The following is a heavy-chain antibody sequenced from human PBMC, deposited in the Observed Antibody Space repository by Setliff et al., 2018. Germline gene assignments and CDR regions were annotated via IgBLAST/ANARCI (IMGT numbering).Heavy chain of an antibody. D-gene: IGHD2-15*01. CDR2: IYYSGST. CDR3: ARAGRDGFNFPYYFDY. Sequence: SETLSLTCTVSGGSISSGDYYWSWIRQPPGKGLEWIGYIYYSGSTYYNLSLKSRVTISVDTSKNQFSLKLSSVTAADTAVYYCARAGRDGFNFPYYFDYWGQGTLVTVSS. V-gene: IGHV4-30-4*08. J-gene: IGHJ4*02. CDR1: GGSISSGDYY.